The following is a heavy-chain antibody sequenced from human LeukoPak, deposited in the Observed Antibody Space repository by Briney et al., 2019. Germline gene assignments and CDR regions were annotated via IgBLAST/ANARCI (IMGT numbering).Heavy chain of an antibody. CDR2: ISYSGNT. Sequence: SETLSLTCTVSGGSVSSGSYYWSWIRQPPGKGLEWIGHISYSGNTHYNSSLESRVTISVDTSKNHFSLKLSSVTAADPAIYYCASGIVGATYGSIDIWGQGTMVTVSS. V-gene: IGHV4-61*03. J-gene: IGHJ3*02. CDR3: ASGIVGATYGSIDI. D-gene: IGHD1-26*01. CDR1: GGSVSSGSYY.